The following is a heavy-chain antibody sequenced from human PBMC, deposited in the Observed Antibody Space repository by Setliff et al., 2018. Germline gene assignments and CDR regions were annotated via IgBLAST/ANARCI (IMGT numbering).Heavy chain of an antibody. CDR3: ARGGMAAANRKGVFEY. J-gene: IGHJ4*02. V-gene: IGHV1-46*01. CDR2: INPGGGSA. Sequence: ASVKVSCKASGYSFTGYYMHWVRQAPGQGLEWMGIINPGGGSASYAEKFQGRVTMTRDTSTSTFYMEVNILRSDDTAVYYCARGGMAAANRKGVFEYWGQGTLVTVSS. CDR1: GYSFTGYY. D-gene: IGHD6-13*01.